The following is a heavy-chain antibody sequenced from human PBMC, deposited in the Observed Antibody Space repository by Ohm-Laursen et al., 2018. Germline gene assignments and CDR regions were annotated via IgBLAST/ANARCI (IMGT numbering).Heavy chain of an antibody. V-gene: IGHV3-74*01. J-gene: IGHJ5*02. CDR3: AREDGNCTSAVCYRRFDP. D-gene: IGHD2-8*01. CDR2: INSDGSST. CDR1: GFTFSGYW. Sequence: SLRLSCTASGFTFSGYWMHWVRQAPGKGLVWVSRINSDGSSTTYADSVKGRFTISRDNSQNTLYLQMNSLRAEDTAVYYCAREDGNCTSAVCYRRFDPWGQGTLVTVSS.